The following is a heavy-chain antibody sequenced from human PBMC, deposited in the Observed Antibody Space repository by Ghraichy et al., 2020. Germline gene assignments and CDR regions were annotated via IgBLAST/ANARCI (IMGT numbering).Heavy chain of an antibody. V-gene: IGHV3-48*02. D-gene: IGHD4-17*01. J-gene: IGHJ4*02. CDR2: ISSSSSTI. Sequence: GGSLRLSCAASGFTFSSYSMNWVRQAPGKGLEWVSYISSSSSTISYADSVKGRFTTSRDNAKNTLHLQMNSLRDDDTALYYCATAFSVTNYYWGQGTLVTVSS. CDR1: GFTFSSYS. CDR3: ATAFSVTNYY.